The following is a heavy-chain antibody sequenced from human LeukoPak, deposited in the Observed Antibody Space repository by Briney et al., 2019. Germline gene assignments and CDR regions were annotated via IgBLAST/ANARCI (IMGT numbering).Heavy chain of an antibody. CDR3: ARAVAGISYFDY. CDR2: ISSSSSYI. D-gene: IGHD6-19*01. Sequence: PGGSLRLSCPASGFTFSSYSMNWVRQAPGKGLEWVSSISSSSSYIYYADSVKGRFTISRDNAKNTLYLQMNSLRAEDTAVYYCARAVAGISYFDYWGQGTLVTVSS. J-gene: IGHJ4*02. V-gene: IGHV3-21*01. CDR1: GFTFSSYS.